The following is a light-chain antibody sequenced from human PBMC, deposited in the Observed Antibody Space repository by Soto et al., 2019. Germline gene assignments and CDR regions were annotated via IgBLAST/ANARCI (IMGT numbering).Light chain of an antibody. CDR1: SGHSSYA. Sequence: QLVLTQSPSASASLGASVKLTCTLSSGHSSYAIAWHQQQPEKGPRYLMKLNSDGSHRKGDGIPDRFSGSSSGAERYLTISSLQSEDEADYYCQTWGSGIRVVFGGATNLAVL. CDR2: LNSDGSH. CDR3: QTWGSGIRVV. V-gene: IGLV4-69*01. J-gene: IGLJ2*01.